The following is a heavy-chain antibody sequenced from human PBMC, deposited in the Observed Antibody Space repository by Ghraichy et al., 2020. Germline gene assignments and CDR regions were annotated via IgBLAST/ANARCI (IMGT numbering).Heavy chain of an antibody. V-gene: IGHV3-23*01. CDR3: AKGRSTSCYSDIDY. CDR1: GFTFSNYA. Sequence: GGSLRLSCAASGFTFSNYAMSWVRQAPGKGLEWVSVISGSGGNTYYADSVKGRFTISRDNSKNTLYLQMNSLRAEDTAVYYCAKGRSTSCYSDIDYWGQGALVTVSS. J-gene: IGHJ4*02. CDR2: ISGSGGNT. D-gene: IGHD2-2*02.